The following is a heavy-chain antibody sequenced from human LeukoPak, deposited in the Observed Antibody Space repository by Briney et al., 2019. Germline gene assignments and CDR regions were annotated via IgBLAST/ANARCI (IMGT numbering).Heavy chain of an antibody. CDR2: ISGSGGST. CDR3: AKDWHSSGWRYFDY. J-gene: IGHJ4*02. Sequence: GGSLRLSCAASGFTFSSYAMSWVRQAPGKGLEWVSAISGSGGSTYYADSVKGRFTISRDNSKNTLYLQMSSLRAEDTAVYYCAKDWHSSGWRYFDYWGQGTLVTVSS. V-gene: IGHV3-23*01. D-gene: IGHD6-19*01. CDR1: GFTFSSYA.